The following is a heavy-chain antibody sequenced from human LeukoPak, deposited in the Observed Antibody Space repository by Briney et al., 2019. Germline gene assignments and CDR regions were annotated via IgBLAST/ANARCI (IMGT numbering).Heavy chain of an antibody. CDR2: IYHSGST. CDR3: ARGKSLTYYFDY. CDR1: GGSISSGGYS. D-gene: IGHD3-16*01. V-gene: IGHV4-30-2*01. J-gene: IGHJ4*02. Sequence: TLSLTCAVSGGSISSGGYSWSWIRQPPGKGLEWIGYIYHSGSTYYNPSLKSRVTIPVDRSKNQFSLKLSSVTAADTAVYHCARGKSLTYYFDYWGQGTLVTVSS.